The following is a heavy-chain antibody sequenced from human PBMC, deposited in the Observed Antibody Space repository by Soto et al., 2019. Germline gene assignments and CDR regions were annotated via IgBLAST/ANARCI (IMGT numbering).Heavy chain of an antibody. V-gene: IGHV4-34*10. D-gene: IGHD5-12*01. CDR1: GGSFSGYY. CDR2: INHSGST. CDR3: GRVRVDKAEGWFDP. J-gene: IGHJ5*02. Sequence: SETLSLTCAVYGGSFSGYYWSWIRQPPGKGLEWIGEINHSGSTNYSPSFQGHVTMSADKSISTAYLQWSSLKASDTAMYYCGRVRVDKAEGWFDPWGQGTLVTVSS.